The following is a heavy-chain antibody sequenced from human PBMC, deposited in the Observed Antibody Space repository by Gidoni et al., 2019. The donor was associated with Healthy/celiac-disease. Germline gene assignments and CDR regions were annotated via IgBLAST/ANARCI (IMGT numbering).Heavy chain of an antibody. CDR3: AAEYCSGGSCYNFDY. D-gene: IGHD2-15*01. CDR2: IVVGSGNT. CDR1: GFTFTSSA. J-gene: IGHJ4*02. V-gene: IGHV1-58*01. Sequence: QMPLVPSGPEVKKPGTSVKVSCKASGFTFTSSAVQWVRQARGQRLEWIGWIVVGSGNTNYAQKFQERVTITRDMSTSTAYMELSSLRSEDTAVYYCAAEYCSGGSCYNFDYWGQGTLVTVSS.